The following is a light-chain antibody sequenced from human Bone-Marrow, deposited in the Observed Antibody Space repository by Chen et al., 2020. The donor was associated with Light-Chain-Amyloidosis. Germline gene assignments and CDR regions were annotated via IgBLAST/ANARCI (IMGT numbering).Light chain of an antibody. Sequence: QSALTPPAYVSGSPGQSITIHCSGISSDVDKYNHVSGYQQHPGKAPKLLIYDVSNLPSGFSSRFSGSNSGNPASLTISGLQAEDEAFYYCTSYTGTLVFGGGTKLTVL. CDR2: DVS. J-gene: IGLJ3*02. CDR1: SSDVDKYNH. V-gene: IGLV2-14*01. CDR3: TSYTGTLV.